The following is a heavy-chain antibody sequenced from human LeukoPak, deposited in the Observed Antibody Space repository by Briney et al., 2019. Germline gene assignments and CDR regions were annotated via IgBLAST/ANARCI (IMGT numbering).Heavy chain of an antibody. CDR3: ARLSTRLLDH. CDR1: AVTFNNYW. J-gene: IGHJ4*02. Sequence: GESLRISCKGSAVTFNNYWISWVRQLPGKGLDWMGIIYPGDSETRYSPSFQGQVTMSVDKSINTAYLHWGSLKASDTAIYFCARLSTRLLDHWGQGTRVTVSS. D-gene: IGHD3-3*01. CDR2: IYPGDSET. V-gene: IGHV5-51*01.